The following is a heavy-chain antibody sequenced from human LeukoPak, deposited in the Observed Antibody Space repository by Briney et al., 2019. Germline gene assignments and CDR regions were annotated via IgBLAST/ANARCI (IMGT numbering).Heavy chain of an antibody. CDR2: IWYDGSNK. Sequence: PGGSLRLSCAASGFPFSSFGMHWVRQAPGKGLEWVTVIWYDGSNKYYADSVKGRFTISRDNSKNTLYLQMNSLRAEDTAVYYCARDGIGEQQLVRYFDYWGQGTLVTVSS. CDR3: ARDGIGEQQLVRYFDY. D-gene: IGHD6-13*01. J-gene: IGHJ4*02. V-gene: IGHV3-33*01. CDR1: GFPFSSFG.